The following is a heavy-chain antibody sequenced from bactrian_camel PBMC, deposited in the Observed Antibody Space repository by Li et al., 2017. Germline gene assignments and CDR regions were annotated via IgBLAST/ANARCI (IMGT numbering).Heavy chain of an antibody. D-gene: IGHD2*01. Sequence: HVQLVESGGGPVQAGGSLRLSCLGSGYTYNMNCIGWFRQVPGKEREGVARMNEYGNTNYAEDVKGRFTISKDAKDTLYLRMNSLEPEDTAMYLCAHATGGLCSFAFAKWRYWGQGTQVTVS. CDR2: MNEYGNT. V-gene: IGHV3S53*01. CDR3: AHATGGLCSFAFAKWRY. J-gene: IGHJ4*01. CDR1: GYTYNMNC.